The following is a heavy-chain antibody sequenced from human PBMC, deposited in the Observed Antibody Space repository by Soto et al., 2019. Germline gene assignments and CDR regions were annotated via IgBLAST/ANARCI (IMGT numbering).Heavy chain of an antibody. D-gene: IGHD5-18*01. CDR3: ASGIRGYSYGPNGGMDV. CDR2: INSDGSST. CDR1: GFTFSSYW. Sequence: GGSLSLSCAASGFTFSSYWMHWVRQAPGKGLVWVSRINSDGSSTSYADSVKGRFTISRDNAKNTLYLQMNSLRAEDTAVYYCASGIRGYSYGPNGGMDVWGQGTTVTVSS. J-gene: IGHJ6*02. V-gene: IGHV3-74*01.